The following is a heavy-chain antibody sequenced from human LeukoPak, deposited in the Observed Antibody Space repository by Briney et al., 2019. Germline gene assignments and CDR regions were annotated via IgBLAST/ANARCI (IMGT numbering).Heavy chain of an antibody. CDR1: GGSISSYY. CDR3: ARAPGYSSSWHDY. Sequence: WETLSLTCSVSGGSISSYYWSWIGQPPGKGLEGIGYIYYSGSTNYNPSLKSRVTISVDTSKNQFSLKLSSVTAADTAVYYCARAPGYSSSWHDYWGQGTLVTVSS. D-gene: IGHD6-13*01. J-gene: IGHJ4*02. V-gene: IGHV4-59*01. CDR2: IYYSGST.